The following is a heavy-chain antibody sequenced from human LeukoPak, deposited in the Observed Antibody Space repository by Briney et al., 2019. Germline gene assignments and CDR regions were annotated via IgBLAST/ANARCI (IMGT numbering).Heavy chain of an antibody. CDR3: ASGGSSSSWSNWFDP. CDR2: IYYSGST. Sequence: SETLSLTCTVSGGSISSYYWSWIRQPPGKGLEWIGYIYYSGSTNYNPSLKSRVTISVDTSKNQFSLKLSSVTAADTAVYYCASGGSSSSWSNWFDPWGQGTLVTVSS. D-gene: IGHD6-13*01. CDR1: GGSISSYY. V-gene: IGHV4-59*01. J-gene: IGHJ5*02.